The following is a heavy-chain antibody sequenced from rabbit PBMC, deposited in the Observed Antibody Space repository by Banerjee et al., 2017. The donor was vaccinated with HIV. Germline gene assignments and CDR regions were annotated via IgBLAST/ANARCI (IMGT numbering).Heavy chain of an antibody. D-gene: IGHD1-1*01. CDR3: ARDLVGVIGWNFYL. Sequence: QAPGKGLQWIACINASTGKPVYATWASGRFTISRTSSTTVTLRMTSLTAADRAAYFCARDLVGVIGWNFYLWGQGTLVTVS. CDR2: INASTGKP. V-gene: IGHV1S40*01. J-gene: IGHJ4*01.